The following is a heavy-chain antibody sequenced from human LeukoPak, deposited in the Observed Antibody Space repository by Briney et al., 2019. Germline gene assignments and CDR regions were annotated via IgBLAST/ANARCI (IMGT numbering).Heavy chain of an antibody. CDR2: ISGSGVTT. CDR1: GFTFSNYA. V-gene: IGHV3-23*01. CDR3: AKDRVVGTTKVYYSWFDP. Sequence: GESLRLSCAASGFTFSNYAMSWVRQTPGKGLEWVSGISGSGVTTDYADSVKGRFTISRDNSKNTLYLQMNSLRAEDTAVYYCAKDRVVGTTKVYYSWFDPWGQGTLVTVSS. D-gene: IGHD1-26*01. J-gene: IGHJ5*02.